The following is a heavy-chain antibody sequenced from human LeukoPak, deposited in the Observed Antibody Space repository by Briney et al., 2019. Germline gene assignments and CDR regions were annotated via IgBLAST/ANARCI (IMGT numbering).Heavy chain of an antibody. CDR1: GSTFSSYW. J-gene: IGHJ3*02. CDR2: IKQDGSAK. V-gene: IGHV3-7*01. Sequence: GGSLRLSCAASGSTFSSYWMNWVRQAPGKGLEWVANIKQDGSAKYYVDSVKGRFTISRDNAKNSLYMQMNTLRAEDTAVYYCARDLAGPPQEAFDIWGLGTMVTVS. CDR3: ARDLAGPPQEAFDI.